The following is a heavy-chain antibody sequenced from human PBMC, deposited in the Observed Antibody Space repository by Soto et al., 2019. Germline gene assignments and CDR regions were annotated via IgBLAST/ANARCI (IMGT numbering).Heavy chain of an antibody. D-gene: IGHD1-26*01. CDR2: MNPDGSQE. V-gene: IGHV3-7*01. CDR1: GFAFSTYW. J-gene: IGHJ4*02. CDR3: ASGGWETPI. Sequence: EVQLVESGGGLVQPGGSLRLSCAASGFAFSTYWMSWVRQSPGQGLEWVATMNPDGSQEYYVDSVKGRFTVSRDTAKKSLCMQMTSLRDEDTAVYYCASGGWETPIWGEGTPVTASP.